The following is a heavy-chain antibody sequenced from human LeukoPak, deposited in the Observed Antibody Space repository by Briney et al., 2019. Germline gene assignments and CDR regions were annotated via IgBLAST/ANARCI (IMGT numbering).Heavy chain of an antibody. Sequence: GGSLRLSCVASGFTFSSYWMSWVRQAPGKGLEWVANIKQDGSEKYYVDSLKGRFTISRDNAKNSLFLQMDSLRAEDTAVYYCARLGGKSSPAGVWGQGTLVTVSS. CDR1: GFTFSSYW. V-gene: IGHV3-7*01. CDR3: ARLGGKSSPAGV. D-gene: IGHD3-16*01. CDR2: IKQDGSEK. J-gene: IGHJ4*02.